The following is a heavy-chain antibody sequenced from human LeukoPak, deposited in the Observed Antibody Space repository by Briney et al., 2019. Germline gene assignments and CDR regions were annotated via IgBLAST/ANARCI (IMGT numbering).Heavy chain of an antibody. J-gene: IGHJ5*02. CDR1: GYTITGYL. CDR2: INPNSGGT. Sequence: SPKHSSKASGYTITGYLMHCVIKEHKQGLEWMGWINPNSGGTNYAQKFQGRVTMTRDTSISTAYMELSRLRSDDTAVYYCARDGLRELNGGVDPWGQGTLVTVSS. CDR3: ARDGLRELNGGVDP. D-gene: IGHD1-26*01. V-gene: IGHV1-2*02.